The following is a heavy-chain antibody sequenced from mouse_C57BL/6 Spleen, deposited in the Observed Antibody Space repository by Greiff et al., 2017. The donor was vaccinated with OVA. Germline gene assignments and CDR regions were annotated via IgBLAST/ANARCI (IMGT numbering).Heavy chain of an antibody. CDR1: GYSFTDYN. CDR3: ARWGYGRRYAMDY. V-gene: IGHV1-18*01. Sequence: EVMLVESGPELVKPGASVKIPCKASGYSFTDYNMDWVKQSHGKSLEWIGVINPNNGDTIYKQKFKGKATLTVDKSSSTAYMELRSRTSEDTAVYYCARWGYGRRYAMDYWGQGTSVTVSS. D-gene: IGHD1-1*01. J-gene: IGHJ4*01. CDR2: INPNNGDT.